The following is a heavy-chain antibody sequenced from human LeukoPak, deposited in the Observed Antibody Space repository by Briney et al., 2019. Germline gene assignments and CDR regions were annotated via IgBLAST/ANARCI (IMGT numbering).Heavy chain of an antibody. Sequence: SLRLSCAASGFTFDDYAMHWVRQAPGKGLEWVSGISWKSGSIGYADSVKGRFTISRDNAKNSLYLQMNSLRAEDTALYYCAKDIRGDPYSRGYFDRWGRGTLVTVSS. D-gene: IGHD1-26*01. CDR1: GFTFDDYA. CDR2: ISWKSGSI. V-gene: IGHV3-9*01. J-gene: IGHJ2*01. CDR3: AKDIRGDPYSRGYFDR.